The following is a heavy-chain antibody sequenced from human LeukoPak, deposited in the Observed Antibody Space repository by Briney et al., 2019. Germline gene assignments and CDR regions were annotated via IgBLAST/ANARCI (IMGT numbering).Heavy chain of an antibody. CDR3: ARVFDRSYYYGMDV. D-gene: IGHD3-22*01. J-gene: IGHJ6*02. CDR2: MNPNSGNT. CDR1: GYTFTSYD. Sequence: ASVKVSCKASGYTFTSYDINWVRQATGQGLEWMGWMNPNSGNTGYAQKFQGRVTMTRNTSISTAYMELSSLRSEDTAVYYCARVFDRSYYYGMDVWGQGTTVTVSS. V-gene: IGHV1-8*01.